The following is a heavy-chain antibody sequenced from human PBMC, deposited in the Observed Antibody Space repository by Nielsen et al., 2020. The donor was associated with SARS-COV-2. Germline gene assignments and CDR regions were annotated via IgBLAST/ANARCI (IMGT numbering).Heavy chain of an antibody. D-gene: IGHD3-22*01. V-gene: IGHV4-61*01. CDR3: AKHGRDSSGYYSVY. CDR1: GGSISSSSYY. Sequence: GSLRLSCTVSGGSISSSSYYWSWIRQPPGKGLEWIGYIYYSGSTNYNPSLKSRVTISVDTSKNQFSLKLSSVTAADTAVYYCAKHGRDSSGYYSVYWGQGTLVTVSS. J-gene: IGHJ4*02. CDR2: IYYSGST.